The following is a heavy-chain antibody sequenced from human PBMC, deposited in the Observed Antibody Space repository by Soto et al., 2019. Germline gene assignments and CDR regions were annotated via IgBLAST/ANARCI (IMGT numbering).Heavy chain of an antibody. CDR2: IYSGGST. V-gene: IGHV3-53*04. CDR3: ARVAAGGSGSYYYYYYYMDV. Sequence: GGSLRLSCAASGFTVSSNYMSWVRQAPGKGLEWVSVIYSGGSTYYADSVKGHFTISRQNSKNTLYLQMNSRRAEDTAVYYCARVAAGGSGSYYYYYYYMDVWGKGTTVTVSS. CDR1: GFTVSSNY. D-gene: IGHD3-10*01. J-gene: IGHJ6*03.